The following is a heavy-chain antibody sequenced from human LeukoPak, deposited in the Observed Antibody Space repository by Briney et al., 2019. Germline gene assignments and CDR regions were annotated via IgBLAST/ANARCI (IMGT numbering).Heavy chain of an antibody. Sequence: GASVKVSCKTSGYTFTSYGVSWVRQAPGQGLEWLGWIATYNGNTNYAQKLQGRVTMTTDTSTSTAYMELRSLRSDDTAIYYCARDRGWLDPWGQGTLVTVSS. CDR3: ARDRGWLDP. D-gene: IGHD3-10*01. V-gene: IGHV1-18*01. CDR2: IATYNGNT. J-gene: IGHJ5*02. CDR1: GYTFTSYG.